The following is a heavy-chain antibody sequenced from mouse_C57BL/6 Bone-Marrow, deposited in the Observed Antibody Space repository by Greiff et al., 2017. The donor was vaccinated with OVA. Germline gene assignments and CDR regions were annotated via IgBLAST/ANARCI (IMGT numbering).Heavy chain of an antibody. V-gene: IGHV5-4*01. D-gene: IGHD3-1*01. J-gene: IGHJ2*01. CDR2: ISDGGSYT. CDR1: GFTFSSYA. CDR3: ARDGPYFDY. Sequence: EVMLVESGGGLVKPGGSLKLSCAASGFTFSSYAMSWVRQTPEKRLEWVATISDGGSYTYYPDNVKGRFTISRDNAKNNLYLQMSHLKSEDTAMYYCARDGPYFDYWGQGTTLTVSS.